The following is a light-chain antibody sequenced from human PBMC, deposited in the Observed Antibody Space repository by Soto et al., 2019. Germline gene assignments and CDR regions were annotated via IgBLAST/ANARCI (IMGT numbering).Light chain of an antibody. CDR3: SSYTSSSNVV. CDR1: SSDVGGYNY. Sequence: QSTLTQPASVSGSPGQSITISCTGTSSDVGGYNYVYWYQQHPGIAPKLMIYDVSNRPSGVSNRFSGSKSGNTASLTISVLQAEDEADYYCSSYTSSSNVVFGGGTKLTV. CDR2: DVS. V-gene: IGLV2-14*01. J-gene: IGLJ2*01.